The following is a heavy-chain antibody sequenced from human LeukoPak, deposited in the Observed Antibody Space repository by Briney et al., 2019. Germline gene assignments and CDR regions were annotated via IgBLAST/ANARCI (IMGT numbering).Heavy chain of an antibody. J-gene: IGHJ4*02. CDR2: FDPEDGET. CDR3: ATDFRGHFDFDY. Sequence: GASVKVSCKVSGYTLTELSMHWVRQAPGKGLEWMGGFDPEDGETIYAQKFQGRVTMTEDTSTVTAYMELSSLRSEDTAVYYCATDFRGHFDFDYWGQGTLVTVSS. V-gene: IGHV1-24*01. CDR1: GYTLTELS.